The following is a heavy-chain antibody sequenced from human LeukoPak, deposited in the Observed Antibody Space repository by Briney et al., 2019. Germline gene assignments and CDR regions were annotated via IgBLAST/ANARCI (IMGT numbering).Heavy chain of an antibody. CDR1: GFTFSSYW. CDR2: IKQDGSEK. J-gene: IGHJ4*02. CDR3: ARVGGRYSPLGY. D-gene: IGHD3-16*02. V-gene: IGHV3-7*01. Sequence: GGSLRLSCAASGFTFSSYWMSWVRQAPGKGLEWVANIKQDGSEKFYVDSVKGRFTISRDNDKNSLFLQMTSLRAEDTAVYYCARVGGRYSPLGYWGQGTLVTVSS.